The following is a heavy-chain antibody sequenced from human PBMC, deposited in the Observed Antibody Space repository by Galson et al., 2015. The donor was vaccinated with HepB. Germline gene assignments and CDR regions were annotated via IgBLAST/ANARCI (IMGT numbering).Heavy chain of an antibody. D-gene: IGHD3-10*01. J-gene: IGHJ6*02. Sequence: SLRLSCAASGFTFSSYSMNWVRQAPGKGLEWVSYISSSSSTIYYADSVKGRFTISRDNAKNSLYLQMNSLRAEDTAVYYCAREGGYYGSGSYLSYYYYGMDVWGQGTTVTVSS. V-gene: IGHV3-48*01. CDR1: GFTFSSYS. CDR2: ISSSSSTI. CDR3: AREGGYYGSGSYLSYYYYGMDV.